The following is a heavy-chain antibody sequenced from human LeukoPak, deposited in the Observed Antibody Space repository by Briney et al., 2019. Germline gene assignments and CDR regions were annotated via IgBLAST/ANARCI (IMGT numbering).Heavy chain of an antibody. J-gene: IGHJ4*02. CDR2: IYTSGST. CDR1: GGSLSSYY. D-gene: IGHD4-17*01. V-gene: IGHV4-4*07. CDR3: AGGWYGDQEWDNFDY. Sequence: SETLSLTCTVSGGSLSSYYWSWVRQPAGKGLEWIGRIYTSGSTNYNPSLKSRVTMSVDTSKNQFSLKLSSVTAADTAVYYCAGGWYGDQEWDNFDYWGQGTLVTVSS.